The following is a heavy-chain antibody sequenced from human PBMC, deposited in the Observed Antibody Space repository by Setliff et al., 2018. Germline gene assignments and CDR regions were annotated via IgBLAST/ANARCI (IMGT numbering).Heavy chain of an antibody. V-gene: IGHV1-69*13. D-gene: IGHD3-10*01. CDR3: AGGQPLVRKYYYYMDV. Sequence: SVKVSCKASGGTFSSYVISWVREAPGQGLEWMGGIIPMFGTNYAQKFQGRVTVTADESTSTAYMELSSLGSEDTAVYYCAGGQPLVRKYYYYMDVWGKGTKVTVSS. J-gene: IGHJ6*03. CDR2: IIPMFGT. CDR1: GGTFSSYV.